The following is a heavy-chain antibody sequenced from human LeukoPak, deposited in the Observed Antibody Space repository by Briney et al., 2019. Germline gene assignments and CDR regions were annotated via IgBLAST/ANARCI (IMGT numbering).Heavy chain of an antibody. J-gene: IGHJ4*02. CDR3: ATRAPPSSGWPYYFDY. V-gene: IGHV3-30*04. CDR2: ISYDGSQK. D-gene: IGHD6-19*01. Sequence: GKSLRLSCAASGFSFSTYAMHWVRQAPGKGLEWVAVISYDGSQKFYADSVRGRFTISRDNSNNTLSLQMNSLRAEDTAVYYCATRAPPSSGWPYYFDYWGQGTLVTVSS. CDR1: GFSFSTYA.